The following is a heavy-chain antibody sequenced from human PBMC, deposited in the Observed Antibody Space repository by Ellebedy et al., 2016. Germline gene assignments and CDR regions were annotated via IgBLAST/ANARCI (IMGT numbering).Heavy chain of an antibody. V-gene: IGHV3-23*01. Sequence: GGSLRLSXAASGFTFSSYAMIWVRQAPGKGLEWVSGISGSGGSTYYADSVKGRFTISRDNSKNTLYLQMNSLRAEDTAIYYCAKSTSYDFWSGSGAFDIWGKGTMVTVSS. D-gene: IGHD3-3*01. CDR3: AKSTSYDFWSGSGAFDI. CDR1: GFTFSSYA. J-gene: IGHJ3*02. CDR2: ISGSGGST.